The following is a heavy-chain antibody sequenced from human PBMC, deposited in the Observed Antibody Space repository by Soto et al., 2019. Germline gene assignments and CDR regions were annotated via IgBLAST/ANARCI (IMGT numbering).Heavy chain of an antibody. J-gene: IGHJ4*02. D-gene: IGHD6-13*01. V-gene: IGHV4-34*01. Sequence: QVQLQQWGAGLLKPSETLSLTCAVYGGSFSGYYWSWIRQPPGKGLEWIGEINHSGSTNYNPSLRRRVTTPVXXSXHXXALKLSSVTAADTAVYYCARGGSSWYGAPNYYFDYWGQGTLVTVSS. CDR2: INHSGST. CDR3: ARGGSSWYGAPNYYFDY. CDR1: GGSFSGYY.